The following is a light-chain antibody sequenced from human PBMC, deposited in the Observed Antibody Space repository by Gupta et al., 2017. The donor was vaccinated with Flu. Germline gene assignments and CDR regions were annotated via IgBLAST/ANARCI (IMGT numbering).Light chain of an antibody. CDR1: SSDVGGYNL. CDR2: EVS. J-gene: IGLJ2*01. V-gene: IGLV2-14*01. Sequence: ITISCTGTSSDVGGYNLVSWYRQHPGRAPKLMILEVSNRPSGVSNRFSGSKSVKTASLTISGLQAEDEADYYCSSYTSSSTLVVFGGGTKLTVL. CDR3: SSYTSSSTLVV.